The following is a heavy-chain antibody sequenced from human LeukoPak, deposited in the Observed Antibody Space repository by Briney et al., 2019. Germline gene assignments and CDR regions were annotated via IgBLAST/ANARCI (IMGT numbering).Heavy chain of an antibody. D-gene: IGHD3-3*01. CDR2: INHSPST. Sequence: PXKGVEGXXXINHSPSTNYNPSLKSRVTISVDTSKNQFSLKLSSVTAADTAVYYCARGRAIFGVVRRIGVDYWGQGTLVTVSS. J-gene: IGHJ4*02. V-gene: IGHV4-34*01. CDR3: ARGRAIFGVVRRIGVDY.